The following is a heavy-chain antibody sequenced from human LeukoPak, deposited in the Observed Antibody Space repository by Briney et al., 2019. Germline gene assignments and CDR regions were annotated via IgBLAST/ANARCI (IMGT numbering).Heavy chain of an antibody. Sequence: GGSLRLSCAASGFTFSSYSMNWVRQAPGKGLEWVSSISSSSSYIYYADSVKGRFTISRDNAKNSLYLQMNSLRAEDTAVYYCARDLFYDSSGWGSDAFDIWGQGTMVTVSS. CDR1: GFTFSSYS. CDR3: ARDLFYDSSGWGSDAFDI. CDR2: ISSSSSYI. J-gene: IGHJ3*02. V-gene: IGHV3-21*01. D-gene: IGHD3-22*01.